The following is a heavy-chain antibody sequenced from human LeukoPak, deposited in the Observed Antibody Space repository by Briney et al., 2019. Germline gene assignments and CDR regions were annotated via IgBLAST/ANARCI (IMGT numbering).Heavy chain of an antibody. Sequence: ASVKVSCKVSGYTLTELSMHWVRQAPGKGLEWMGGFDPEDGETIYAQKFQGRVSMTEDTSTDTAYMELSSLRSEDTAVYYCATEGDDCSGGSCYVGIYYFEYWGQGTLVTVSS. CDR3: ATEGDDCSGGSCYVGIYYFEY. D-gene: IGHD2-15*01. CDR2: FDPEDGET. J-gene: IGHJ4*02. V-gene: IGHV1-24*01. CDR1: GYTLTELS.